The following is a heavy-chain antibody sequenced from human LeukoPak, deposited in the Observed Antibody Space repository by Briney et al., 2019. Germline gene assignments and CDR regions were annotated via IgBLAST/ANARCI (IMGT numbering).Heavy chain of an antibody. Sequence: SETLSLTCAVSGGSISSGGYSWSWIRQPPGKGLEWIGYIYHSGSTYYNPSLKSRVTISVDTSKKRFSLKLSSVTAADTAVYYCVTYYFDSSGPKKNYWGQGTLVTVSS. CDR2: IYHSGST. D-gene: IGHD3-22*01. J-gene: IGHJ4*02. CDR1: GGSISSGGYS. CDR3: VTYYFDSSGPKKNY. V-gene: IGHV4-30-2*01.